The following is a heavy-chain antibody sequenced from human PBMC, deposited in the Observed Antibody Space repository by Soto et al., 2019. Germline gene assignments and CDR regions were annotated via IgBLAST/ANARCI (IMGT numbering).Heavy chain of an antibody. CDR2: ISYDGSNK. J-gene: IGHJ4*02. Sequence: GGSLRLSCAASGFTFSSYGMHWVRQAPGKGLEWVAVISYDGSNKYYADSVKGRFTISRDNSKNTLYLQMNSLRAEDTAVYYCAKDFFVGITMVRGVIDYWGQGTLVTVSS. CDR1: GFTFSSYG. D-gene: IGHD3-10*01. V-gene: IGHV3-30*18. CDR3: AKDFFVGITMVRGVIDY.